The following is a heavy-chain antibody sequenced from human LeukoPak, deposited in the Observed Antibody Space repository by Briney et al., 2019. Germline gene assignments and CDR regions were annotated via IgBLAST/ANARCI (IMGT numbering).Heavy chain of an antibody. CDR1: GFTVSSNY. V-gene: IGHV4-34*01. CDR2: INHGGRT. D-gene: IGHD5-24*01. J-gene: IGHJ4*02. CDR3: GRGMTRWLQFRPLDY. Sequence: GSLRLSCAASGFTVSSNYMSWVRQAPGKGLEWIGEINHGGRTNYNPSLQSRVSISVDASQNQFSLTMTSVTAADTAVYYCGRGMTRWLQFRPLDYWGQGTLVTVSS.